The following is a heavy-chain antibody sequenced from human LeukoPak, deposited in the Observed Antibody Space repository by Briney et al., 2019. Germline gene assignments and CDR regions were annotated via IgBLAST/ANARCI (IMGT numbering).Heavy chain of an antibody. J-gene: IGHJ4*02. D-gene: IGHD6-6*01. CDR1: GFTFSDYY. Sequence: PGGSLRLSCAASGFTFSDYYRSWIRQAPGKGLEWVSYISSSGSTIYYADSVKGRFTISRDNAKNSLYLQMNSLRAEDTAVYFCARDRIAARQLADYWGQGTLVTVSS. V-gene: IGHV3-11*04. CDR2: ISSSGSTI. CDR3: ARDRIAARQLADY.